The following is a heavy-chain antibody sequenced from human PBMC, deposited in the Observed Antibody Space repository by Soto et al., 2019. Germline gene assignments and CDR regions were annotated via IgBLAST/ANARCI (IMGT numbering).Heavy chain of an antibody. V-gene: IGHV1-3*01. Sequence: QVQLVQSGAEVKKPGASVKVSCKASGYAFTCFNIHWVRQAPGQRLEWMGWINAGNGNTKYSQKFQGRVTFTRDTSANTADMEMSSLISEDTAVYYCARPKDYDDCLDLWGQGTLVTVSS. J-gene: IGHJ4*02. CDR1: GYAFTCFN. CDR3: ARPKDYDDCLDL. D-gene: IGHD3-22*01. CDR2: INAGNGNT.